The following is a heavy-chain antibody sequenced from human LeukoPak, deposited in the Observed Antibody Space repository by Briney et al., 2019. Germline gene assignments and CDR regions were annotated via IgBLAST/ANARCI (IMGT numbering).Heavy chain of an antibody. Sequence: PGGSLRLSCAASGFTFSSYGMHWVRQAPGKGLEWVAFIRYDGSNEYYADSVKGRFTISRDNSKNTLYLQMNSLRAEDTAVYYCAKDLLRYFPYWGQGTLVTVSS. V-gene: IGHV3-30*02. CDR2: IRYDGSNE. CDR3: AKDLLRYFPY. J-gene: IGHJ4*02. CDR1: GFTFSSYG. D-gene: IGHD3-9*01.